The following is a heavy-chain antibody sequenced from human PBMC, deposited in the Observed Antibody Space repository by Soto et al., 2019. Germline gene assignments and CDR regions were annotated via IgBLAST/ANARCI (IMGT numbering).Heavy chain of an antibody. V-gene: IGHV1-69*06. CDR2: IIPIFGPA. J-gene: IGHJ4*02. CDR1: GGTFNTFA. CDR3: ARAAKRYFDY. Sequence: QVQLVQSGAEVKKPGSSVKVSCKASGGTFNTFAVSWVRQAPGQGLEWMGGIIPIFGPANYAQKFQGRVTITADKSTSTAYMELSNQRSEYTAVYYCARAAKRYFDYWGQGTLVTVSS.